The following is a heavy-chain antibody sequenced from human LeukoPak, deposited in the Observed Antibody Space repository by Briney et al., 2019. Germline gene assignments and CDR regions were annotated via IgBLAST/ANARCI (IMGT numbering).Heavy chain of an antibody. J-gene: IGHJ4*02. CDR1: GFIFSSYG. D-gene: IGHD2-2*01. Sequence: AGGSLRLSCAASGFIFSSYGMHWVRQAPGKGLEWVAVISYDGSNKYYADSVKGRFTISRDNSKNTLYLQMNSLRAEDTAVYYCAKESRTSFDHWGQGTLVTVSS. CDR3: AKESRTSFDH. CDR2: ISYDGSNK. V-gene: IGHV3-30*18.